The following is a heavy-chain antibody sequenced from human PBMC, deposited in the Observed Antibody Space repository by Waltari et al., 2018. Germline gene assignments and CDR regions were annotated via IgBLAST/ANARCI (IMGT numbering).Heavy chain of an antibody. CDR1: GGSFSGYY. V-gene: IGHV4-34*01. D-gene: IGHD2-2*01. CDR2: INHSGST. J-gene: IGHJ6*03. CDR3: ARGGGGYCSSTSCYNRVRYYYYMDV. Sequence: QVQLQQWGAGLLKPSETLSLTCAVYGGSFSGYYWSWIRQPPGKGLEWFGEINHSGSTNYNPSLKSRVTISVDTSKNQFSLKLSSVTAADTAVYYCARGGGGYCSSTSCYNRVRYYYYMDVWGKGTTVTVSS.